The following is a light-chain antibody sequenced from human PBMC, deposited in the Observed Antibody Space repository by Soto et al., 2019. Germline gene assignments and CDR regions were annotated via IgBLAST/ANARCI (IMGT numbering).Light chain of an antibody. Sequence: QSALTQPASVAGSPGQSITISCTGTSSDVGGYNLGYWYQQYPDKAPKLMIFDVNTRPSGVSNRFSGSKSGNTASLTISGLQAEDEADYYCSSYKSSSTLPDVCGTGTKVTVL. CDR3: SSYKSSSTLPDV. J-gene: IGLJ1*01. V-gene: IGLV2-14*01. CDR2: DVN. CDR1: SSDVGGYNL.